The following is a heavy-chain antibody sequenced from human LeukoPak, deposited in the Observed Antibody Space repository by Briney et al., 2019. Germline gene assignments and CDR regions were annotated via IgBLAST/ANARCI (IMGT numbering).Heavy chain of an antibody. CDR1: GFTFSSSA. Sequence: GGSLRLSCAASGFTFSSSAMSWVRQVPGKGLEWVSGISASGGSTSYADSVRGRFTISRDNSKNTLYVQMNSLRDEDTAVYYCTKAPGPAAVGGFDYWGQGTLVTVSS. V-gene: IGHV3-23*01. J-gene: IGHJ4*02. CDR2: ISASGGST. D-gene: IGHD2-2*01. CDR3: TKAPGPAAVGGFDY.